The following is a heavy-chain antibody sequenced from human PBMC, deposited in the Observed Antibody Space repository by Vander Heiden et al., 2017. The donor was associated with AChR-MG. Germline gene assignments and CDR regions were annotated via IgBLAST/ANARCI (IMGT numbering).Heavy chain of an antibody. CDR2: IKQDGSEK. CDR1: GFTFSSYW. D-gene: IGHD3-22*01. Sequence: EVQLVESGGGLVQPGGSLKLSRAASGFTFSSYWMSWVRQAPGKGLEWVANIKQDGSEKYYVDSVKGRFTISRDNAKNSLYLQMNSLRAEDTAVYYCASPYYYDSSGYYYGDYYYGMDVWGQGTTVTVSS. V-gene: IGHV3-7*01. J-gene: IGHJ6*02. CDR3: ASPYYYDSSGYYYGDYYYGMDV.